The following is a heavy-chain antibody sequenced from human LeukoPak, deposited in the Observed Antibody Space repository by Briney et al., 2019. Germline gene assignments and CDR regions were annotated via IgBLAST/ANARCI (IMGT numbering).Heavy chain of an antibody. CDR1: GFTFSSYA. V-gene: IGHV3-48*02. CDR3: ARVRRDDILTGYYLYYFDY. D-gene: IGHD3-9*01. Sequence: GGSLRLSCAASGFTFSSYAMSWVRQAPGKGLEWVSYISSSSSTIYYADSVKGRFTISRDNAKNSLYLQMNSLRDEDTAVYYCARVRRDDILTGYYLYYFDYWGQGTLVTVSS. CDR2: ISSSSSTI. J-gene: IGHJ4*02.